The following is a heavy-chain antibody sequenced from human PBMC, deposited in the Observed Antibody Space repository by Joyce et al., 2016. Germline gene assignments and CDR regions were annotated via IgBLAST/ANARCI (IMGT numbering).Heavy chain of an antibody. V-gene: IGHV3-49*03. CDR1: GFTFGDYA. CDR2: IRSKPYGGTT. J-gene: IGHJ5*02. Sequence: EVQLVESGGGLVQPGRSLRLSCTASGFTFGDYAMSWFRQAQGKGVELVGFIRSKPYGGTTEYAASVQGRFTISRDDSKGIAYLQMNSLKTEDTAVYYCTRDRYYDFWSGYYNNNWFDPWGQGTLVTVSS. D-gene: IGHD3-3*01. CDR3: TRDRYYDFWSGYYNNNWFDP.